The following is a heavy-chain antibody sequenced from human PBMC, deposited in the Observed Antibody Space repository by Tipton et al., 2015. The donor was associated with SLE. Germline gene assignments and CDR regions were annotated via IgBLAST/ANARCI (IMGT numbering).Heavy chain of an antibody. Sequence: QLVQSGAEVKKPGASVKVSCKASGYTFTSYYMHWVRQAPGQGLEWMGIINPSGGSTSYARKLRGRVTFTTDTSSSTAYVDLRSLRSDDAAVYYCARGGGSSPDGLDVWGQGTTVTVSS. D-gene: IGHD2-15*01. J-gene: IGHJ6*02. CDR1: GYTFTSYY. CDR3: ARGGGSSPDGLDV. CDR2: INPSGGST. V-gene: IGHV1-46*01.